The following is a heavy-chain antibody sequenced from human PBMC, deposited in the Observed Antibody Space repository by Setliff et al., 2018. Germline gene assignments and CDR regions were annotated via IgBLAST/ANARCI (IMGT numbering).Heavy chain of an antibody. J-gene: IGHJ4*02. CDR2: IPHSGST. CDR3: AARGFIAVAGTTPDY. CDR1: GYSISSGHY. Sequence: SETLSLTCTVSGYSISSGHYWGWIRQPPGKGLEWIGSIPHSGSTYYNPSLRSRVTISLDTSKNQFSPKLSSVTAADTAVYYCAARGFIAVAGTTPDYWGQGTLVTVSS. D-gene: IGHD6-19*01. V-gene: IGHV4-38-2*02.